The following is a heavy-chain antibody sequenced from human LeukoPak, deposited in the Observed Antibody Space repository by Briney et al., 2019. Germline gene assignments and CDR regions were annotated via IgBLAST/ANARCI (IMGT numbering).Heavy chain of an antibody. CDR3: ARGTELLGVFFDY. CDR1: GGSFSGYY. Sequence: RTSETLSLTCAVYGGSFSGYYWSWIRQPPGKGLEWIGEINHSGSTNYNPSLKSRVTISVDTSKNQFSLKLSSVTAADTAVYYCARGTELLGVFFDYWGQGTLVTVSS. V-gene: IGHV4-34*01. D-gene: IGHD1-26*01. J-gene: IGHJ4*02. CDR2: INHSGST.